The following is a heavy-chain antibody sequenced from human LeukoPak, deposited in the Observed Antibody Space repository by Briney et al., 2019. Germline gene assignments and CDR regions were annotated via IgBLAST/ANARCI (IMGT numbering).Heavy chain of an antibody. Sequence: GRSLRLSCAASGINFGTYAMHWVRQAPGKGREWVAVILSDGSLENSANSVRGRFIISRDNSKKTPFLQMNRLRIEDTAVYYCARGAILGGYDLIDDWGQGTLVTVSS. J-gene: IGHJ4*02. D-gene: IGHD3-3*01. V-gene: IGHV3-30*04. CDR3: ARGAILGGYDLIDD. CDR2: ILSDGSLE. CDR1: GINFGTYA.